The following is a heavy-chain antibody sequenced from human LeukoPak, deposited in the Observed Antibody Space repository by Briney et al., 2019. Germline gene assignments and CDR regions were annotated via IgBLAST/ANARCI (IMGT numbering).Heavy chain of an antibody. CDR3: ATYPLAARSHDAFDI. CDR1: GFTISSYG. J-gene: IGHJ3*02. D-gene: IGHD6-6*01. CDR2: IRYDGSYK. V-gene: IGHV3-30*02. Sequence: PGGSLRLSCVVSGFTISSYGMHWVRQAPGKGLEWVAFIRYDGSYKKYADSVKGRFTISRDNAKNSLYLQMNSLRAEDTAVYYCATYPLAARSHDAFDIWGQGTMVTVSS.